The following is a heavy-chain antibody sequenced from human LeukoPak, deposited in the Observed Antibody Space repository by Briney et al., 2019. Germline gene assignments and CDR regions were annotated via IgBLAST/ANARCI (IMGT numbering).Heavy chain of an antibody. V-gene: IGHV1-8*01. CDR2: MNPNSGNT. J-gene: IGHJ6*02. D-gene: IGHD5-18*01. CDR3: ARSVDTAMDYYYYGMDV. Sequence: GSVKVSCKASGYTFTSYDINWVRQATGQGLEWMGWMNPNSGNTGYTQQFQGRVTMTRNTSISTAYMELSSLRSEDTAVYYCARSVDTAMDYYYYGMDVWGQGTTVTVSS. CDR1: GYTFTSYD.